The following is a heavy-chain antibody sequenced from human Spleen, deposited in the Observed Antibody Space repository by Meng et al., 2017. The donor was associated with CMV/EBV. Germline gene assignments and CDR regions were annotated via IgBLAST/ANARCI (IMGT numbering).Heavy chain of an antibody. CDR3: ARDSGRYLNGMDV. D-gene: IGHD1-1*01. V-gene: IGHV3-21*06. Sequence: GGSLRLSCATSGFIFGHYAMSWVRQGPGKGLEWVSSISPSGTHIYYGDSVRGRFTISRDNAHSSSYLQMSSLRAEDTAIYFCARDSGRYLNGMDVWGQGTTVTVSS. CDR2: ISPSGTHI. CDR1: GFIFGHYA. J-gene: IGHJ6*02.